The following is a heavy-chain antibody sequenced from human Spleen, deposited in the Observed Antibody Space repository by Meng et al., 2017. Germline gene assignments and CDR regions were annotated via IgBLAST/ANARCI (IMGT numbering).Heavy chain of an antibody. Sequence: GGSLRLSCKGFGYSFTDYWIGWVRQMPGKGLEWMGIIWPSDSDTRYSPSFQGQVTISADKSINTAYLQWSSLKASDTAMYYCARNLGRISSGWLSFDNWGQGTLVTVSS. CDR1: GYSFTDYW. J-gene: IGHJ4*02. CDR2: IWPSDSDT. D-gene: IGHD6-19*01. V-gene: IGHV5-51*01. CDR3: ARNLGRISSGWLSFDN.